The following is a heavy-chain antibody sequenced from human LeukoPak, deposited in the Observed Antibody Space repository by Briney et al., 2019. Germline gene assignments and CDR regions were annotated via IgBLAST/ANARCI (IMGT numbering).Heavy chain of an antibody. J-gene: IGHJ5*02. D-gene: IGHD2-2*01. CDR2: IIPIFGTA. CDR3: ARHCSSTSCPP. V-gene: IGHV1-69*13. CDR1: GGTFSSYA. Sequence: SVTVSCTASGGTFSSYAISWVRQAPGQGLEWMGGIIPIFGTANYAQKFQGRVTITADESTSTAYMELSSLRSEDTAVYYCARHCSSTSCPPWGQGTLVTVSS.